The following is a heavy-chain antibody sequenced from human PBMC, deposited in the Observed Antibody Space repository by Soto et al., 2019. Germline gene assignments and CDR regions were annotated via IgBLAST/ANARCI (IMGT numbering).Heavy chain of an antibody. Sequence: QVQLQESGPGLVQPSETLSLTCTVSGGSITGYYWSWIRQPPGKGPEWIGNIHYSGSTNYYPSLKSRVTISVDTSKNQFPLRLSSVTAAETAVYYCAKHSYYSNPLRFDPWGQGTLVTVSS. J-gene: IGHJ5*02. CDR1: GGSITGYY. CDR2: IHYSGST. V-gene: IGHV4-59*08. D-gene: IGHD4-4*01. CDR3: AKHSYYSNPLRFDP.